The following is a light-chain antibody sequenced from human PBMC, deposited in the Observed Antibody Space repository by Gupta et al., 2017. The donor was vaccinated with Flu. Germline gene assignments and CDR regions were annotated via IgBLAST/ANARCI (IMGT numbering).Light chain of an antibody. CDR2: GAS. CDR1: QSVSSSY. J-gene: IGKJ3*01. CDR3: QQYGSSPFT. Sequence: IVLTQFPGTLSLSPGERATLSCRASQSVSSSYLAWYQQKPGQAPRLLIYGASSRATGIPDRFSGSGSGTDFTLTISRLEPEDFEVYYCQQYGSSPFTFGPGTKVDIK. V-gene: IGKV3-20*01.